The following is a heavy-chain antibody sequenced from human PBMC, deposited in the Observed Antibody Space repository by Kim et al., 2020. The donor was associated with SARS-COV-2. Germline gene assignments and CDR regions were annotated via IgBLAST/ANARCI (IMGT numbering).Heavy chain of an antibody. CDR3: ARGSAVLVGWFGELSPLFFDY. D-gene: IGHD3-10*01. CDR1: GGSFSGYY. J-gene: IGHJ4*02. V-gene: IGHV4-34*01. Sequence: SETLSLTCAVYGGSFSGYYWSWIRQPPGKGLEWIGEINHSGSTNYNPSLKSRVTISVDTSKNQFSLKLSSVTAADTAVYYCARGSAVLVGWFGELSPLFFDYWGQGTLVTVSS. CDR2: INHSGST.